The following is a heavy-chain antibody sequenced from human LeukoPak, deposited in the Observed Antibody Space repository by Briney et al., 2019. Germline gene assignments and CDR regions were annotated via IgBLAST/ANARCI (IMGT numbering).Heavy chain of an antibody. J-gene: IGHJ4*02. D-gene: IGHD3-10*01. CDR1: GYTFTGYY. CDR3: ARGPYGSGSYYNMYFDY. CDR2: INPNSGGT. Sequence: ASVKVSCKASGYTFTGYYMHWVRQAPGQGLEWMGWINPNSGGTNYAQKFQGRVTMTRDTSISTAYMELSSLRSEDTAVYYCARGPYGSGSYYNMYFDYWGQGTLVTVSS. V-gene: IGHV1-2*02.